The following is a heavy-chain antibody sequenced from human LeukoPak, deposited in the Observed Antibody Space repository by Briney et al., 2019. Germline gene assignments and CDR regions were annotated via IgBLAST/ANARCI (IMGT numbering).Heavy chain of an antibody. D-gene: IGHD3-22*01. CDR2: INPSGGTT. CDR1: GYTFTSYH. Sequence: GASVRLSCKASGYTFTSYHVYWVRQAPGQGLERMGVINPSGGTTTYAQKFQGRVTMTRDTSTDTVYMELSSLRSEDTAVYYCARDTLSTTTIVVAPLWVYWGQGTLVTVSS. CDR3: ARDTLSTTTIVVAPLWVY. J-gene: IGHJ4*02. V-gene: IGHV1-46*01.